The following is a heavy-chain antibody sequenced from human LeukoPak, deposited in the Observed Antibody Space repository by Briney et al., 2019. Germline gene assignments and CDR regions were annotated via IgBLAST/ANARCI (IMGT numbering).Heavy chain of an antibody. V-gene: IGHV3-48*03. D-gene: IGHD6-19*01. CDR1: GFTFSYYE. J-gene: IGHJ4*02. CDR3: ARDGDIAVATAPYYFDY. CDR2: ITGGSTTK. Sequence: GGSLRLSCAASGFTFSYYEMIWVRQAPGKGLEWVSYITGGSTTKNYADSVKGRFTISRDNAKNSLYLQTNSLRAEDTAIYYCARDGDIAVATAPYYFDYWGQGILVTVSS.